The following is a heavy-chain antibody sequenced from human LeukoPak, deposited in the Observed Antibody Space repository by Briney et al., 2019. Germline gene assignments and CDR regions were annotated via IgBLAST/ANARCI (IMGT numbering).Heavy chain of an antibody. J-gene: IGHJ4*02. CDR1: GFTFSNYN. CDR2: ISSSRSSI. D-gene: IGHD3-10*01. V-gene: IGHV3-21*01. Sequence: GGSLRLSCADSGFTFSNYNMNWVRQAPGKGLEWVSSISSSRSSIYYADSMKGRFTISRDNAKNSLYLQMNSLRAEDTAVYYCAKSFWWFGEFSPFDYWGQGTLVTVSS. CDR3: AKSFWWFGEFSPFDY.